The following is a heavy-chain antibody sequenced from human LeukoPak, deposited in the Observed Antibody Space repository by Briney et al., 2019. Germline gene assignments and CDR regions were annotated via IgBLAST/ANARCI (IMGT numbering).Heavy chain of an antibody. D-gene: IGHD3-3*01. CDR3: ARSLFWSGYYSP. CDR1: GFTVSSNY. V-gene: IGHV3-66*01. J-gene: IGHJ5*02. Sequence: GGSLRLSCAASGFTVSSNYMSWVRQAPGKGLEWVSVIYSGGSTYYADSVKGRFTISRDNSKNTRYLQMNSLRAEDTAVYYCARSLFWSGYYSPWGQGTLVTVSS. CDR2: IYSGGST.